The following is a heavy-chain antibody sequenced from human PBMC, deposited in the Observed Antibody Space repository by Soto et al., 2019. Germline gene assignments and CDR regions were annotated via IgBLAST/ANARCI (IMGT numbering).Heavy chain of an antibody. CDR2: IWYDGSNK. CDR3: ARGQSSPKWELLSPSSWAPHLDY. J-gene: IGHJ4*02. D-gene: IGHD1-26*01. V-gene: IGHV3-33*01. CDR1: GFTFSSYG. Sequence: PGGSLRLSCAASGFTFSSYGMHWVRQAPGKGLEWVAVIWYDGSNKYYADSVKGRFTISRDNSKNTLYLQMNSLRAEDTAVYYCARGQSSPKWELLSPSSWAPHLDYWGQGTLVTVS.